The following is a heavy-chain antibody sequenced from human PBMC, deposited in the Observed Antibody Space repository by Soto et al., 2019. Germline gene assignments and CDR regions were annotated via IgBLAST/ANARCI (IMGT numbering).Heavy chain of an antibody. V-gene: IGHV4-30-4*01. J-gene: IGHJ5*02. D-gene: IGHD3-10*01. CDR3: ARDRGMGFGELHGWFDP. Sequence: QVQLQESGPGLVKPSQTLSLTCTVSGGSISSGDYYWSWIRQPPGKGLEWIGYIYYSGSTYYNPSLKSRVTISVDTSKNQFSLKLSSVTAADTAVYYCARDRGMGFGELHGWFDPWGQGTLVTVSS. CDR2: IYYSGST. CDR1: GGSISSGDYY.